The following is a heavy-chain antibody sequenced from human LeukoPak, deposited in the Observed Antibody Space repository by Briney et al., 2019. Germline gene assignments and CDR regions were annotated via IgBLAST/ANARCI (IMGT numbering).Heavy chain of an antibody. CDR1: GVSISSSSYY. CDR3: ARHDPGSSWQELVDY. D-gene: IGHD6-13*01. CDR2: IYYSGST. Sequence: NSSETLSLTCTVSGVSISSSSYYWGWIRQPPGKGLEWIGSIYYSGSTYYNPSLKSRVTISVDTSKNQFSLKLSCVTAADTAVYYCARHDPGSSWQELVDYWGQGTLVTVSS. V-gene: IGHV4-39*01. J-gene: IGHJ4*02.